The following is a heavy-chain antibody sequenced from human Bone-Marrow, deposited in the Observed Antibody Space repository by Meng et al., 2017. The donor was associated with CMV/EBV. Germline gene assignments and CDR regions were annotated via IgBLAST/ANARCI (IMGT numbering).Heavy chain of an antibody. V-gene: IGHV4-38-2*02. CDR1: GYSISSGYY. CDR3: ARRRSLDY. J-gene: IGHJ4*02. Sequence: SETLSLTCTVSGYSISSGYYWSWIRQPPGKGLEWIGEINHSGSTNYNPSLKSRVTISVDTSKNQFSLKLSSVTAADTAVYYCARRRSLDYWGQGTLVTVYS. CDR2: INHSGST.